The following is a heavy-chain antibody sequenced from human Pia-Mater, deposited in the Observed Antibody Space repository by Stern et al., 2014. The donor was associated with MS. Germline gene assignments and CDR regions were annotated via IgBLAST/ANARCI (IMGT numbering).Heavy chain of an antibody. CDR1: GFSLSTSGAG. J-gene: IGHJ5*02. D-gene: IGHD6-6*01. CDR2: IYWDDEK. Sequence: ESGPTLVKPTQTLTLTCTFSGFSLSTSGAGVTWIRQPPGKALEWLAVIYWDDEKRYSPSLKTRLTITRDTSKSQVVLTMTSMDPVDTATYYCAHLLSDASSSWFDPWGQGTLVTVSS. CDR3: AHLLSDASSSWFDP. V-gene: IGHV2-5*02.